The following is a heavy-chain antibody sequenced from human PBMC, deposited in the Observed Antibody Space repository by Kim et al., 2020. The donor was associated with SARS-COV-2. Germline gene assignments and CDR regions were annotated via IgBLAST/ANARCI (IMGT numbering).Heavy chain of an antibody. J-gene: IGHJ5*02. D-gene: IGHD3-10*01. CDR3: ARGGGWFGESNWFDP. Sequence: DAVKGRITISRDNYKNTLYLQMNSLRAEDTAVYYCARGGGWFGESNWFDPWGQGTLFTVSS. V-gene: IGHV3-30*04.